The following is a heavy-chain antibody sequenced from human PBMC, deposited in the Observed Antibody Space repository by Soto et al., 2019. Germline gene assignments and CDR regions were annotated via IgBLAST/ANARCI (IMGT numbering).Heavy chain of an antibody. J-gene: IGHJ3*02. D-gene: IGHD3-16*01. CDR2: IYTSGST. CDR1: GGSISSYY. V-gene: IGHV4-4*07. Sequence: QVQLQESGPGLVKPSETLSLTCTVSGGSISSYYWCWIRQPAGKGLEWIGRIYTSGSTNYNPSLKSRVTMAVDTSNNQFSLKLSSVTAAGTAVYYGGRDALGGGTAFDIWGQGTMVTVSS. CDR3: GRDALGGGTAFDI.